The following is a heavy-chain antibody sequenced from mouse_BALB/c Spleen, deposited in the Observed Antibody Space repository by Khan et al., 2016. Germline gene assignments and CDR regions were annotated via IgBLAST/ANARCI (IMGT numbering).Heavy chain of an antibody. CDR1: GFTFINYW. D-gene: IGHD4-1*01. V-gene: IGHV6-6*02. Sequence: EVQLEEPGGGLLQPGGSMKLSCVASGFTFINYWMNRVRQSSEKGLDWVSEISLISNIYATHYAGSVKGSFTISRDGSKRSVYLQMNNVRAEDTGIYYCTRDGYWELWGAGTSVTVSS. J-gene: IGHJ1*01. CDR2: ISLISNIYAT. CDR3: TRDGYWEL.